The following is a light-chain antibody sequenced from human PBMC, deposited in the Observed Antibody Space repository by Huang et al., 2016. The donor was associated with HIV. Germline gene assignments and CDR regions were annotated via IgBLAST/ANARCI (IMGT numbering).Light chain of an antibody. Sequence: EIVMTQSPATRSVSPGERVTLSCRASQRLSSQLAWYQQKRGQAPRLLIYGVSTRATDIPDRFSGSGSGTDFTLTINSLQSEDFATYYCQQYNDWPLTFGQGTEVEIK. CDR1: QRLSSQ. V-gene: IGKV3-15*01. CDR3: QQYNDWPLT. J-gene: IGKJ1*01. CDR2: GVS.